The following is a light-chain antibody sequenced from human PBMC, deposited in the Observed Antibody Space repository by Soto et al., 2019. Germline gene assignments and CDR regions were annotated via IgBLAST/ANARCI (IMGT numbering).Light chain of an antibody. J-gene: IGKJ5*01. V-gene: IGKV1-17*01. CDR3: LQHKTYSLT. CDR2: AAF. Sequence: DIQMTQSPSSLSASVGDRITITCRASQDIRNDLCWYQQKPGKAPKRLIYAAFILQSGVPPRFSGNGSGTEFTLTISSLQAEDYATYFCLQHKTYSLTFGQGTRLE. CDR1: QDIRND.